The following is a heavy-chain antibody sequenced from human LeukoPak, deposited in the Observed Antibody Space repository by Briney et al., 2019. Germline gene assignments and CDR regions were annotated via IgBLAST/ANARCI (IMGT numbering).Heavy chain of an antibody. CDR2: ISWKSNSI. CDR3: AKDIMITFGGLTH. CDR1: GFTFSRYW. J-gene: IGHJ4*02. D-gene: IGHD3-16*01. V-gene: IGHV3-9*01. Sequence: GGSLRLSCAASGFTFSRYWMSWVRQAPGKGLEWVSGISWKSNSIGYADSVKGRFTISRDNTKNSLYLQMNSLRTEDTALYYCAKDIMITFGGLTHWGQGTLVTVSS.